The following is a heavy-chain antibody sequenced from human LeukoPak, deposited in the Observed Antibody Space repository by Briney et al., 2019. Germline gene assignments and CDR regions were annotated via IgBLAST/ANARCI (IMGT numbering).Heavy chain of an antibody. J-gene: IGHJ6*02. CDR3: ARDYNWNDVGGMDV. D-gene: IGHD1-1*01. Sequence: SETLSLTCTVSGGSISSYYWSWIRQPPGKGLEWIGYIYYSGSTNYNPSLKSRVTISVDTSKNQFSLKLSSVTAADTAVYYCARDYNWNDVGGMDVWGQGTTVTVSS. CDR1: GGSISSYY. V-gene: IGHV4-59*01. CDR2: IYYSGST.